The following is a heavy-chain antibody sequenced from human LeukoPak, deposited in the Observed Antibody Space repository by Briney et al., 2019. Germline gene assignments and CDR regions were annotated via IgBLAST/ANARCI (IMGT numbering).Heavy chain of an antibody. CDR1: GYTFTSYA. CDR3: ARGGIVVVPAAIFNDY. J-gene: IGHJ4*02. CDR2: INTNTGNP. D-gene: IGHD2-2*01. Sequence: ASVKVSCKASGYTFTSYAMNWVRQAPGQGLEWMGRINTNTGNPTYAQGFTGRFVFSLDTSVSTAYLQISSLKAEDTAVYYCARGGIVVVPAAIFNDYWGQGTLVTVSS. V-gene: IGHV7-4-1*02.